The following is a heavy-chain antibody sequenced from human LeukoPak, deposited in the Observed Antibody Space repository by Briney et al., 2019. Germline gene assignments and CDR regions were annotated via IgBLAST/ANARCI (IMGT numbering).Heavy chain of an antibody. Sequence: SETLSLTCTVSGGSISSGDYYWSWIRQPPGKGLEWIGYIYYSGSTYYNPSLKSRVTMSVDTSKNQFSLKLSSVTAADTAVYYCARAAIAAAGIRPYYYYYYMDVWGKGTTVTVSS. CDR1: GGSISSGDYY. CDR2: IYYSGST. V-gene: IGHV4-30-4*01. D-gene: IGHD6-13*01. J-gene: IGHJ6*03. CDR3: ARAAIAAAGIRPYYYYYYMDV.